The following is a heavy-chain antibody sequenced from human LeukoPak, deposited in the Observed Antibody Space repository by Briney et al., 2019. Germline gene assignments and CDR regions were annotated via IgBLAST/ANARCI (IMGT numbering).Heavy chain of an antibody. V-gene: IGHV3-21*01. Sequence: CLRLSCAASAFTFTIHSMNCVRQAPEKGLESVSSIISSSSYIYYADSVKGRFTISRDNAKNSLYLQMNSLRAEDTAVYYCARDGYSSSWRYAFDIWGQGTMVTVSS. D-gene: IGHD6-13*01. J-gene: IGHJ3*02. CDR1: AFTFTIHS. CDR2: IISSSSYI. CDR3: ARDGYSSSWRYAFDI.